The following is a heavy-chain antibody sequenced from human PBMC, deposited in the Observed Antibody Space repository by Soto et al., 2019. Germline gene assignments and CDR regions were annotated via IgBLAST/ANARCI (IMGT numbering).Heavy chain of an antibody. CDR3: AKARLWGGDGYNSYYYSGMDV. V-gene: IGHV3-9*01. CDR2: ISWDSGRI. Sequence: EMQLVESGGGLVQPGRSLRLSCAASGFTFDDYAMYWVRQGPGKGLEWVSGISWDSGRIGYADSVKGRFTISRDNAKNSLDLQMDRLRPEATALYYCAKARLWGGDGYNSYYYSGMDVWGQGTTVTVSS. D-gene: IGHD2-21*01. CDR1: GFTFDDYA. J-gene: IGHJ6*02.